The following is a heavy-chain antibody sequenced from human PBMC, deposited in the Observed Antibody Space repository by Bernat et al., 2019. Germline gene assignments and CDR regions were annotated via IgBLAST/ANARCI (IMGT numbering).Heavy chain of an antibody. J-gene: IGHJ5*02. CDR2: IKSKTDGGTT. D-gene: IGHD3-16*01. CDR1: GFTFSNAW. V-gene: IGHV3-15*07. CDR3: TTSQKHEIGGWFDP. Sequence: EVQLVESGGGLVKPGGSLRLSCAASGFTFSNAWMNWVRQAPGKGLEWVGRIKSKTDGGTTDYAAPVKGRFTISRDDSKNTLYLQMNSLKTEDTAVYYCTTSQKHEIGGWFDPWGQGTLVTVSS.